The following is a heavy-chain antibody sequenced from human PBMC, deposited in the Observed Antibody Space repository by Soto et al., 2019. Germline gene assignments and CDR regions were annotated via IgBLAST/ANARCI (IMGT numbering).Heavy chain of an antibody. CDR3: ARGAAAGVDYGMDV. D-gene: IGHD6-13*01. J-gene: IGHJ6*02. V-gene: IGHV4-4*07. CDR1: SGSMSSYY. CDR2: IYTSRGT. Sequence: SETQSLTCTVSSGSMSSYYWNWIRQPAGKGLEWIGRIYTSRGTNYSPSLKSRVTISIDTSKNQFSLKLSSVTAADTAMYYCARGAAAGVDYGMDVWGQGTTVTVSS.